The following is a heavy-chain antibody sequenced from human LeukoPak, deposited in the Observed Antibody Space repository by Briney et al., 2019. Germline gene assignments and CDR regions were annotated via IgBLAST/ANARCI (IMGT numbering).Heavy chain of an antibody. Sequence: GGSLRLSCAASGFTFSNYAMSWVRQAPGKGLEWVSAILGSGGSTYYADSVKGGFTVSRDNSKSTLYLQMNSPRAEDTALYYCAKWGDYDVLTGYYVPDYWGQGTLVTVSS. CDR1: GFTFSNYA. D-gene: IGHD3-9*01. CDR2: ILGSGGST. CDR3: AKWGDYDVLTGYYVPDY. J-gene: IGHJ4*02. V-gene: IGHV3-23*01.